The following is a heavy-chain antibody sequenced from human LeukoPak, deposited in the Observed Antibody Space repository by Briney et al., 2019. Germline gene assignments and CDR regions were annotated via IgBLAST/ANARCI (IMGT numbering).Heavy chain of an antibody. J-gene: IGHJ5*02. V-gene: IGHV3-30*04. Sequence: GGSLRLSCAASGFTFSSYAMHWVRQAPGKGLEWVAVISYDGSNKYYADSVKGRFTISRDNSKNTLYLQMNSLRAEDTAVYYCAKTVTSTAARPEWFDPWGQGTLVTVSS. CDR2: ISYDGSNK. D-gene: IGHD6-6*01. CDR1: GFTFSSYA. CDR3: AKTVTSTAARPEWFDP.